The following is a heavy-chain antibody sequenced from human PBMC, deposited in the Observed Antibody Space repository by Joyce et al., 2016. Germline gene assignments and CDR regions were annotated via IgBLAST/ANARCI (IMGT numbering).Heavy chain of an antibody. J-gene: IGHJ5*02. D-gene: IGHD5-18*01. CDR2: VNHSGIT. CDR3: ARGLVVTGTRVRGYNYGYSS. CDR1: GGSFSGYY. V-gene: IGHV4-34*02. Sequence: QVQLQQWGGGLLKPSETLSLTCAVYGGSFSGYYWSWIRQPPGKGLEWVGEVNHSGITSDDESLKSRVTSSVETSKNQLSLNLTSVTAADTAVYFCARGLVVTGTRVRGYNYGYSSWGQGTLVTVSS.